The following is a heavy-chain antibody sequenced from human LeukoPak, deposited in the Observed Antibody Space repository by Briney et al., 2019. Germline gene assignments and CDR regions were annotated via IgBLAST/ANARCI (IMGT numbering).Heavy chain of an antibody. V-gene: IGHV4-39*07. D-gene: IGHD6-13*01. J-gene: IGHJ6*03. Sequence: SETLSLTCTVSGGSISSSSYYWGWIRQPPGKGLEWIGSIYYSGSTYYNPSLKSRVTISVDTSKNQFSLKLSSVTAADTAVYYCAKVVIAAAGTNYYYYMDVWGKGTTVTVSS. CDR3: AKVVIAAAGTNYYYYMDV. CDR2: IYYSGST. CDR1: GGSISSSSYY.